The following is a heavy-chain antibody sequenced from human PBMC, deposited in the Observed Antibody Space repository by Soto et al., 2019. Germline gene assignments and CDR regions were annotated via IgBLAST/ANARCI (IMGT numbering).Heavy chain of an antibody. V-gene: IGHV3-74*01. J-gene: IGHJ4*02. D-gene: IGHD5-18*01. CDR1: GFTFSRYW. CDR2: INPDGSDT. Sequence: AGGSLRLSCAASGFTFSRYWMHWVRQAPGKGLAWVSRINPDGSDTDYVDSVKGRFTISRDNAKNTVYLQMNSLRAEDTAVFYCGRGGSDSPMAPGYWGQGTLVTVSS. CDR3: GRGGSDSPMAPGY.